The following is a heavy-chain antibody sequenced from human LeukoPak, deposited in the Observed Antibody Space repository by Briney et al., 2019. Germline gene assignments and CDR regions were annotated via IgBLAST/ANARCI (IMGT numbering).Heavy chain of an antibody. J-gene: IGHJ5*02. V-gene: IGHV4-34*01. Sequence: TSETLSLTCAVYGGSFSGYYWSWIRQPPGKGLEWIGEINHSGSTNYNPSLKSRVTISVDTSKNQFSLKLSSVTAADTAVYYCARRGGSYYLPWGQGTLVTVSS. CDR1: GGSFSGYY. CDR3: ARRGGSYYLP. D-gene: IGHD1-26*01. CDR2: INHSGST.